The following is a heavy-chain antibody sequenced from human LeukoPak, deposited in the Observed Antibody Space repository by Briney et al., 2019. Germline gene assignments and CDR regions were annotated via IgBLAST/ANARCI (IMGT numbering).Heavy chain of an antibody. D-gene: IGHD3-10*02. CDR3: AKDLHYYVAMDV. CDR2: VSGSGTDT. V-gene: IGHV3-23*01. J-gene: IGHJ6*02. Sequence: GGSLRLSCAASGFTFSTYAMSWVRQAPGKGLEWVSAVSGSGTDTYYTASVKGRFSISRDNSKNTLFLQMSSLRAEDTALYYCAKDLHYYVAMDVWGQGTTVTVSS. CDR1: GFTFSTYA.